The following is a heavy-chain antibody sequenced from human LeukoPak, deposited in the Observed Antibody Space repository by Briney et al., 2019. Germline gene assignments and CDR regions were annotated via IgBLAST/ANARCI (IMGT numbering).Heavy chain of an antibody. V-gene: IGHV1-2*02. D-gene: IGHD2-2*02. CDR2: INPNSGGT. CDR3: VILPDCSSTSCNTVDY. CDR1: GYTFTGYY. J-gene: IGHJ4*02. Sequence: ASVKVSCKASGYTFTGYYMHWVRQAPGQGLEWMGWINPNSGGTNYAQKFQGRVTMTRDTSTSTAYMELSRLRSDDTAVYYCVILPDCSSTSCNTVDYWGQGTLVTVSS.